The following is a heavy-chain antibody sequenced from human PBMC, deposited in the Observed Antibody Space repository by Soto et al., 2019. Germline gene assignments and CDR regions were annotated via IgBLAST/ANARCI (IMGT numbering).Heavy chain of an antibody. Sequence: QVQLQVSGPGLVKPSQTLSLTCTVSGGSISSGGYYWSWIRQHPGKGLEWIGYIYYSGSTYYNPSLTRRFTTSVDTYKNQFSLKLSSVTAADTAVYYCAIRNGSGSYYVDYWGQGTLVTVPS. CDR3: AIRNGSGSYYVDY. J-gene: IGHJ4*02. V-gene: IGHV4-31*03. CDR2: IYYSGST. D-gene: IGHD3-10*01. CDR1: GGSISSGGYY.